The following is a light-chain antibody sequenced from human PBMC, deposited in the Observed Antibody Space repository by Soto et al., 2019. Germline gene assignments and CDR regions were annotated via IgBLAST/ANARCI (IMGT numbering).Light chain of an antibody. CDR2: DSN. CDR1: SSNIGNND. Sequence: QSVLTQPPSVSAAPGQKVTISCSGSSSNIGNNDVSWYQHLPGTAPKLLIYDSNKRPSGIPDRFSGTKSGTSATLGITGLQPGDEADYYCATWDSSLIAGLFGGGTKLTVL. CDR3: ATWDSSLIAGL. V-gene: IGLV1-51*01. J-gene: IGLJ2*01.